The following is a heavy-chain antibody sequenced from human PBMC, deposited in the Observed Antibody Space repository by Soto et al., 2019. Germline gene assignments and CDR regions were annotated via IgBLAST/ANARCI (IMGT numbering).Heavy chain of an antibody. V-gene: IGHV4-34*01. D-gene: IGHD3-22*01. Sequence: PSETLSLTCAVYGGSFSGHSWTWIRQSPGKGLEWIGDINHSGRVNYSPSLKSRVTISLDTSKSQFSLTLSAVTAADTAMYYCSTRAYDTNGYYRFDPWGQGTLVTLSS. CDR3: STRAYDTNGYYRFDP. CDR2: INHSGRV. J-gene: IGHJ5*01. CDR1: GGSFSGHS.